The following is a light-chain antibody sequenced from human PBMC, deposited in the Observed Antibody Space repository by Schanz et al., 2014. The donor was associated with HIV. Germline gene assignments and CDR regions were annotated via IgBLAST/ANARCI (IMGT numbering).Light chain of an antibody. CDR3: QQYSSYSPT. J-gene: IGKJ1*01. Sequence: DIQMTQPPSTLSASVGDKVVISCRASQSISTWLAWYQQKPGKAPRLLIYEASTLESGVPSRFSSSGSGTEFTLTINSLQPEDFATYYCQQYSSYSPTFGQGTKVEV. CDR2: EAS. CDR1: QSISTW. V-gene: IGKV1-5*03.